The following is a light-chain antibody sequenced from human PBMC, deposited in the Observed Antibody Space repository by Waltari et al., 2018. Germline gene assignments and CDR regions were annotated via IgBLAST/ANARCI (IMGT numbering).Light chain of an antibody. Sequence: QSALTQPRSVSGSPGQSVTISCTGTGSDVGDYNYVSWYQQYPGKAPKLVIYDVSKRPSGVPARFYGSRSGNSASLTISGLQAEDEADYYCCSYAGTWVFGGGTKLTVL. J-gene: IGLJ3*02. V-gene: IGLV2-11*01. CDR1: GSDVGDYNY. CDR2: DVS. CDR3: CSYAGTWV.